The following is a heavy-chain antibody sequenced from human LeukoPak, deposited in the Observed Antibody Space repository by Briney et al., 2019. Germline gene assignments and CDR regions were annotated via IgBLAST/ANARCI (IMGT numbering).Heavy chain of an antibody. V-gene: IGHV3-15*01. J-gene: IGHJ6*03. CDR3: TTDYYDSGSHTDV. D-gene: IGHD3-22*01. CDR2: IKRKSDGGTT. Sequence: GGSLTLSCATSGFSLSDAWMSWVRQAPGKGLEWVGRIKRKSDGGTTQYAAPVKGRFTISRDDSTKTLYLQLNSLKTEDTAVYYCTTDYYDSGSHTDVWGKGTTVIVSS. CDR1: GFSLSDAW.